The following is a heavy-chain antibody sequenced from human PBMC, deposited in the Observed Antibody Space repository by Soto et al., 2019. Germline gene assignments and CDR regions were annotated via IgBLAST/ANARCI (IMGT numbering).Heavy chain of an antibody. D-gene: IGHD6-6*01. Sequence: QLQLQESGPGLVKPSGTLSLTCGVSGGSISSSKWWTWVRQPPGKGPEWIGEIYHSGSTNYNPSLTIRFSMSSDKSKNQSYLTLAALTSAYTAAYYCAGHDYSSWTDTSFLVKGYFDLWGRGMLVSGSS. J-gene: IGHJ2*01. V-gene: IGHV4-4*02. CDR2: IYHSGST. CDR1: GGSISSSKW. CDR3: AGHDYSSWTDTSFLVKGYFDL.